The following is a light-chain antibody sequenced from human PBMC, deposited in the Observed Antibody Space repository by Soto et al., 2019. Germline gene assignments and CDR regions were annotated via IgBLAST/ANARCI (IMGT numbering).Light chain of an antibody. CDR3: QNYDSAPRT. J-gene: IGKJ1*01. CDR2: AAS. V-gene: IGKV1-27*01. CDR1: QTISSW. Sequence: DIQMTQSPSTLSGSVGDRVTITCRASQTISSWLAWYQQKPGKAPRLLIYAASTLQSGVPSRFRGSRSGTDFTLTISSLQPEDVATYFCQNYDSAPRTFGQGTKVDIK.